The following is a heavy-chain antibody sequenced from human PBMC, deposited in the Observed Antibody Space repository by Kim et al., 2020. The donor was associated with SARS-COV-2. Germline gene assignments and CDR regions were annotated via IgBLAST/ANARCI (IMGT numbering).Heavy chain of an antibody. V-gene: IGHV3-48*02. CDR3: TRDGGMDV. CDR2: SSTI. Sequence: SSTIYYANSVKVRFTSSRDNATNSLYLQMNSLRDGDTAVYYCTRDGGMDVWGQGTTVTVSS. J-gene: IGHJ6*02.